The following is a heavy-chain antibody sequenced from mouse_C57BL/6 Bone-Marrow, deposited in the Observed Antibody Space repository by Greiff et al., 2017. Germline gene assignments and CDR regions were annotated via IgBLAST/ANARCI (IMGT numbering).Heavy chain of an antibody. V-gene: IGHV1-61*01. D-gene: IGHD2-3*01. CDR3: ARSGYDGYYY. J-gene: IGHJ2*01. Sequence: VQLQQPGAELVRPGSSVKLSCKASGYTFTSYWMDWAKQRPGQGLEWIGNIYPSDSETHYNQKFKDKATLTVDKSSSTAYMQLSSLTSEDAAVYYCARSGYDGYYYWGQGTTLTVSS. CDR2: IYPSDSET. CDR1: GYTFTSYW.